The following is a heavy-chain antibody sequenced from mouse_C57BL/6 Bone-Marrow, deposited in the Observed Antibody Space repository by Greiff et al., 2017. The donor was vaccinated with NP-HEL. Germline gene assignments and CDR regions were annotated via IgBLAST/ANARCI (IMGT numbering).Heavy chain of an antibody. CDR2: ISYSGST. CDR3: ARDDYDYDLPWFAY. Sequence: EVKLVESGPGMVKPSQSLSLTCTVTGYSITSGYDWHWIRHFPGNKLEWMGYISYSGSTNYNPSLKSRISITHDTSKNHFFLKLNSVTTEDTATYYCARDDYDYDLPWFAYWGQGTLVTVSA. J-gene: IGHJ3*01. D-gene: IGHD2-4*01. CDR1: GYSITSGYD. V-gene: IGHV3-1*01.